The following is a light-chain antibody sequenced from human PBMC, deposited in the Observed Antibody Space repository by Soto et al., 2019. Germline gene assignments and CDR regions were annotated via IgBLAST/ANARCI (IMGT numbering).Light chain of an antibody. CDR1: QSVFNNY. J-gene: IGKJ5*01. Sequence: EIALAQSPGTLSLSPGERATISCRASQSVFNNYLAWYQQKPGQAPRLLIYAASSRATDIPDRVSGIGSGTHFTLTISRLEPEDSAVYYCHKYGSSHPITFGQGTRREIK. V-gene: IGKV3-20*01. CDR2: AAS. CDR3: HKYGSSHPIT.